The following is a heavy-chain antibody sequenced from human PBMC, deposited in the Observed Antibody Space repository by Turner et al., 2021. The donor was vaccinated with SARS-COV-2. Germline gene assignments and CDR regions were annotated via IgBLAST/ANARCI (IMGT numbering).Heavy chain of an antibody. Sequence: EVQLVESGGGLIQPGGSLRLSCAASGFTVSSNYMSWVRQAPGKGLEGVSVIYSGGSTYYADSVKGRFTISRDNSKNTLYLQMNSLRAEDTAVYYCARVGSYGRRDVDYWGQGTLVTVSS. J-gene: IGHJ4*02. V-gene: IGHV3-53*01. D-gene: IGHD5-18*01. CDR2: IYSGGST. CDR3: ARVGSYGRRDVDY. CDR1: GFTVSSNY.